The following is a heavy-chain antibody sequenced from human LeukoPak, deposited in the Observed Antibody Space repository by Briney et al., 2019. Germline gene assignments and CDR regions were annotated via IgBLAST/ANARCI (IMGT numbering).Heavy chain of an antibody. CDR1: GGTFSSYA. D-gene: IGHD3-9*01. V-gene: IGHV3-48*01. CDR2: ISSSSTII. CDR3: AKVPRQHDNWFDP. J-gene: IGHJ5*02. Sequence: SCKASGGTFSSYAITWVRQAPGKGLEWISYISSSSTIIHYVDSVKGRFTISRDDAKNSLYLQMNSLRAEDTAIYYCAKVPRQHDNWFDPWGQGTLVTVSS.